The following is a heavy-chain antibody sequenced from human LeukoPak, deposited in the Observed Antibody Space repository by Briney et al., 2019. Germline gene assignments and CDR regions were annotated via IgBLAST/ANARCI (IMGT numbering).Heavy chain of an antibody. CDR1: GGSISGYY. D-gene: IGHD5-24*01. CDR3: AREQSHGYNSRALDY. CDR2: INHSGST. J-gene: IGHJ4*02. Sequence: SETLSLTCTVSGGSISGYYWSWIRQPPGKGLEWIGYINHSGSTNYNPSLKSRVTISVDTSKNQFSLKLSSVTAADTVVYYCAREQSHGYNSRALDYWGQGTLVTVSS. V-gene: IGHV4-59*01.